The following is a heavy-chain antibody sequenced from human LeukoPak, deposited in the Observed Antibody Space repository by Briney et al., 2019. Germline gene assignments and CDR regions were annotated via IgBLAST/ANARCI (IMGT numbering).Heavy chain of an antibody. J-gene: IGHJ6*02. D-gene: IGHD3-22*01. V-gene: IGHV3-7*01. CDR3: ARVKPYYYDSSGYYYYYYGMDV. Sequence: PGGSLRLSCAASGLTFSSYWMSWVRQAPGKGLEWLANIKQDGSEKYYVDSVKGRFTISRDNAKNSLYLQMNSLRAEDTAVYYCARVKPYYYDSSGYYYYYYGMDVWGQGTTVTVSS. CDR2: IKQDGSEK. CDR1: GLTFSSYW.